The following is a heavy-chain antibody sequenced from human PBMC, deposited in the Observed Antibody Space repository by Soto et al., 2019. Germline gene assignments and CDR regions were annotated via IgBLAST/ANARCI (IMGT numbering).Heavy chain of an antibody. V-gene: IGHV4-30-4*01. D-gene: IGHD2-15*01. CDR1: GGSISSGDYY. Sequence: SETLSLTCTVSGGSISSGDYYWSWIRQPPGKGLEWIGYIYYSGSTYYNPSLKSRVTISVDTSKNQFSLKLSSVTAADTAVYFCARVVLADKQLNWFDPWGQGTLVTVSS. CDR3: ARVVLADKQLNWFDP. CDR2: IYYSGST. J-gene: IGHJ5*02.